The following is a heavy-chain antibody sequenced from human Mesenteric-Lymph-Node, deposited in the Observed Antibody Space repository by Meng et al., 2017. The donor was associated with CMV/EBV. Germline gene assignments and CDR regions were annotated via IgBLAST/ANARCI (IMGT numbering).Heavy chain of an antibody. Sequence: SETLSLTCAVYGGSFSGYYWSWIRQSPEKGLEWIGEITHSGSTNYNPSLKSRVTISVDTSKNQLSKNQFSLKLSSVTAADTAVYYCASQDYGVVYGMDVWGQGTTVTVSS. D-gene: IGHD4-17*01. CDR2: ITHSGST. J-gene: IGHJ6*02. V-gene: IGHV4-34*01. CDR1: GGSFSGYY. CDR3: ASQDYGVVYGMDV.